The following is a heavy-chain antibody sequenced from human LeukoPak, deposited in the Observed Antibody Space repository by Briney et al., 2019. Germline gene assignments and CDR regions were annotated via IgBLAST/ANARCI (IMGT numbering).Heavy chain of an antibody. CDR1: GGSFSGYY. V-gene: IGHV4-34*01. J-gene: IGHJ6*04. D-gene: IGHD3-10*01. CDR3: AREGQRGLLWFGDPASYYYGMDV. Sequence: PSETLSLTCAVYGGSFSGYYWSWIRQPPGKGLEWIGEINHSGSTNYNPSLKSRVTISVDTSKNQFSLKLSSVTAADTAVYYCAREGQRGLLWFGDPASYYYGMDVWGKGTTVTVSS. CDR2: INHSGST.